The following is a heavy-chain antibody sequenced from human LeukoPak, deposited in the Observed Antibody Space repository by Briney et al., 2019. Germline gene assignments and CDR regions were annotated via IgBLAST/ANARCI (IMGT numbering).Heavy chain of an antibody. D-gene: IGHD6-13*01. J-gene: IGHJ4*02. CDR2: IYTSGST. CDR1: GGSISSYY. V-gene: IGHV4-4*07. CDR3: ARVRLPVYSSSWYADYYFDY. Sequence: SETLSLTCTVSGGSISSYYWSWIRQPAGKGLEWIGRIYTSGSTNYNPSLKSRVTMSVDTSKNQFSLKLSSVTAADTAVYYRARVRLPVYSSSWYADYYFDYWGQGTLVTVSS.